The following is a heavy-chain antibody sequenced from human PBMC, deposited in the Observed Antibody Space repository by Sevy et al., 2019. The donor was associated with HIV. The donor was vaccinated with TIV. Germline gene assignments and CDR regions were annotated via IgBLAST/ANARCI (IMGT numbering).Heavy chain of an antibody. CDR3: ARGGDFNDRSAKRDFDY. D-gene: IGHD3-22*01. Sequence: GGSLRLSCAASGFTFSNYGMHWVRQAPGKGLEWVAVIWNDGSNKYYGDSVKGRFTISRDNSKNTLYLQMNSLRVEDTAVYFCARGGDFNDRSAKRDFDYWGQGTLVTVS. CDR2: IWNDGSNK. V-gene: IGHV3-33*01. CDR1: GFTFSNYG. J-gene: IGHJ4*02.